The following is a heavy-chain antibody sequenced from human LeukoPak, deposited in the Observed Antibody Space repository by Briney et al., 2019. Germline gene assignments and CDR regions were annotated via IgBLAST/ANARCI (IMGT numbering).Heavy chain of an antibody. CDR3: AREGYYYDSSGYYYGGSDY. CDR2: ISSSSSTI. J-gene: IGHJ4*02. CDR1: GFTFSSYS. V-gene: IGHV3-48*01. D-gene: IGHD3-22*01. Sequence: GGSLRLSCAASGFTFSSYSMNWVRQAPGKGLEGVSYISSSSSTIYYADSVKGRFTISRDNAKNSLYLQMNSLRAEDTAVYYCAREGYYYDSSGYYYGGSDYWGQGTLVTVSS.